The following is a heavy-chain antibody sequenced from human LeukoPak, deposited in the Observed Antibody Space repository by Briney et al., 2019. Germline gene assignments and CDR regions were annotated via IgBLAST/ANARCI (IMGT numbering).Heavy chain of an antibody. D-gene: IGHD6-6*01. CDR3: ARGSSNVAARNNWFNP. J-gene: IGHJ5*02. CDR1: GFTFSSYW. CDR2: ISGSSSYI. V-gene: IGHV3-21*01. Sequence: GGSLRLSCAASGFTFSSYWMSWVRQAPGKGLEWVSSISGSSSYIYYADPMKCRFTISRDNAMNSLYLQMNSLRAEDTAVYYCARGSSNVAARNNWFNPWGQGTLVTVSS.